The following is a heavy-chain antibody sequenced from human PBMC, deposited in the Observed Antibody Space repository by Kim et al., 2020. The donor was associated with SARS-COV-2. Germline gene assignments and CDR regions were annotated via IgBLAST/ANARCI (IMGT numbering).Heavy chain of an antibody. CDR2: ISSSGSTI. D-gene: IGHD2-2*01. CDR1: GFTFSDYY. CDR3: ARDRGCSSTSCYDDLDAFDI. V-gene: IGHV3-11*01. Sequence: GGSLRLSCAASGFTFSDYYMSWIRQAPGKGLEWVSYISSSGSTIYYADSVKGRFTISRDNAKNSLYLQMNSLRAEDTAVYYCARDRGCSSTSCYDDLDAFDIWGQGTMVTVSS. J-gene: IGHJ3*02.